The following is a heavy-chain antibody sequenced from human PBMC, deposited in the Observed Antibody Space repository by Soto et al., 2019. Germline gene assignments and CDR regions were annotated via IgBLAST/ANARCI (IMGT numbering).Heavy chain of an antibody. CDR2: ISYSGNT. D-gene: IGHD2-8*01. CDR1: GGSIGTNYHY. J-gene: IGHJ4*02. CDR3: ARHLTYFPFVF. Sequence: SETLSLTCTVSGGSIGTNYHYWGWIRRPPGKGLEWIASISYSGNTYYAPSLKSRVTISADTSKNQFSLKLSSVTAADTAIYYCARHLTYFPFVFWGQGIPVTVSS. V-gene: IGHV4-39*01.